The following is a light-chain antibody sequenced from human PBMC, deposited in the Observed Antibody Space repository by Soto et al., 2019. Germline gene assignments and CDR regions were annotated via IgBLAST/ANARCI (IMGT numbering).Light chain of an antibody. Sequence: DIQLTQSPSFLSASVGDRVTITCRASQGISSYLAWYQQKPGKAPKLLIYAASTLQSRVPSRFSGSGSGTEFTLTISSLQPEDFATYYCQQLNSYLMYTFGQGTKLEIK. V-gene: IGKV1-9*01. CDR1: QGISSY. J-gene: IGKJ2*01. CDR3: QQLNSYLMYT. CDR2: AAS.